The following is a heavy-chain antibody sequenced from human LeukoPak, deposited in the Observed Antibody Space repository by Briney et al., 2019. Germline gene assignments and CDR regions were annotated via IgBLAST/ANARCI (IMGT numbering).Heavy chain of an antibody. CDR3: AEEGDYYGSGSYRDGFDI. D-gene: IGHD3-10*01. CDR1: GFTFSTHG. CDR2: IRYDGINK. V-gene: IGHV3-30*02. J-gene: IGHJ3*02. Sequence: GGSLRLSCAASGFTFSTHGMHWVRQAPGKGLEWVAFIRYDGINKYYADSVKGRFTISRDSFKNTLYLQMNSLRPEDTAVYYCAEEGDYYGSGSYRDGFDIWGQGTRATVSS.